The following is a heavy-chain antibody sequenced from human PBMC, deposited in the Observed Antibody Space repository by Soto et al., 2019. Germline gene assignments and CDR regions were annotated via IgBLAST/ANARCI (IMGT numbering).Heavy chain of an antibody. Sequence: QVQLVQSGAEVKKPGSSVKVSCKASGGTFSSYTISWVRQAPGQGLEWMGRIIPILGIANYAQKFQGRVTITADKSTGTAYMGLGSLGCGDRAVYFWGRGGGGDYGDKGRFDYWGQGTLVTVSS. J-gene: IGHJ4*02. CDR3: GRGGGGDYGDKGRFDY. CDR2: IIPILGIA. V-gene: IGHV1-69*02. D-gene: IGHD4-17*01. CDR1: GGTFSSYT.